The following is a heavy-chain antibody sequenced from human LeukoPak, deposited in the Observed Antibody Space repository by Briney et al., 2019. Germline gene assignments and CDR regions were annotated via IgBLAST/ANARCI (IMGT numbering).Heavy chain of an antibody. CDR3: ARERPDSRNLDS. D-gene: IGHD1-14*01. J-gene: IGHJ4*02. CDR1: GFTFSDYY. CDR2: TYSGDTT. Sequence: PGGSLRLSCAASGFTFSDYYMNWVRQAPGKGLEWVSITYSGDTTYYADSVKGRFIISRDDSKNTLSLQMNDLRVEDTAVYYCARERPDSRNLDSWGRGALVTVSS. V-gene: IGHV3-66*01.